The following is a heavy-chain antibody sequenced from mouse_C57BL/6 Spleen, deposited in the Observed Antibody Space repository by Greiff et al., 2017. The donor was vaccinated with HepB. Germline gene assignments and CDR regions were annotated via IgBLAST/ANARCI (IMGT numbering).Heavy chain of an antibody. CDR1: GYAFSSYW. CDR2: IYPGDGDT. D-gene: IGHD2-5*01. J-gene: IGHJ2*01. CDR3: ARCTGYYSNYSRGYYFDY. Sequence: QVQLQQSGAELVKPGASVKISCKASGYAFSSYWMNWVKQRPGKGLEWIGQIYPGDGDTNYNGKFKGKATLTADKSSSTAYMQLSSLTSEDSAVYFCARCTGYYSNYSRGYYFDYWGQGTTLTVSS. V-gene: IGHV1-80*01.